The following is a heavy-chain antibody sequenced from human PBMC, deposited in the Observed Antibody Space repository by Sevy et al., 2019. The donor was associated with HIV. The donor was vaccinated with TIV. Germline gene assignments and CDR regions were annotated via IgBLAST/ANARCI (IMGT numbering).Heavy chain of an antibody. CDR3: ARGPIQLGAFDV. J-gene: IGHJ3*01. V-gene: IGHV3-30*04. CDR1: GFIFTNYP. CDR2: ISHDGTYK. Sequence: GGSLRLSCAAFGFIFTNYPIHWVHQAPGKGLEWVAVISHDGTYKYYADPVKGRFTISRDNPKNTMYLQMSSLRKEDTAVYYCARGPIQLGAFDVWGQGTKVTVSS. D-gene: IGHD3-16*01.